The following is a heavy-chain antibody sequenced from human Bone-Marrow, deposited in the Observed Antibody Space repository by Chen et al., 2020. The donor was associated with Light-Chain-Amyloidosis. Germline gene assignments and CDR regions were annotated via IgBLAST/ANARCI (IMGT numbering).Heavy chain of an antibody. Sequence: EVKLVESGGGLVQPGGSLRLSCAASGFTFSPYEMNWVRQAPGKGLEWVSYISSSGGTIYYAVSVKGRFTISRDNAKNSLHLQMNSVRAEDTAVYYCARGRPGDGDCLDYWGQGTLVTVSS. CDR3: ARGRPGDGDCLDY. D-gene: IGHD4-17*01. CDR1: GFTFSPYE. V-gene: IGHV3-48*03. CDR2: ISSSGGTI. J-gene: IGHJ4*02.